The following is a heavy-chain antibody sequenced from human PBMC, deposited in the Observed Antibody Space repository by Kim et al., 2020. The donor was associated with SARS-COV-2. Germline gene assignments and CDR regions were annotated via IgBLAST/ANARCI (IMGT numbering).Heavy chain of an antibody. CDR3: ARDLEVGYSSSSWFDP. V-gene: IGHV4-61*02. D-gene: IGHD6-6*01. J-gene: IGHJ5*02. Sequence: SETLSLTCTVSGGSISSGSYYWSWIRQPAGKGLEWIGRIYTSGSTNYNPSLKSRVTISVDTSKNQFSLKLSSVTAADTAVYYCARDLEVGYSSSSWFDPWGQGTLVTVSS. CDR1: GGSISSGSYY. CDR2: IYTSGST.